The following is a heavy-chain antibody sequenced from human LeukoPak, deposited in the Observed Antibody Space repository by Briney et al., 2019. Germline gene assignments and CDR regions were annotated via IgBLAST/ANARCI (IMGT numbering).Heavy chain of an antibody. CDR2: IYPRDGST. Sequence: ASVKVSCKASGYTFTSNYIHWVRQAPGQGLEWMGMIYPRDGSTSYAQKFQGRVTVTRDTSTSTVHMELSGLRSEDTAVYYCAGDQEGFDYWGQGTLVTVSS. CDR1: GYTFTSNY. CDR3: AGDQEGFDY. V-gene: IGHV1-46*01. J-gene: IGHJ4*02.